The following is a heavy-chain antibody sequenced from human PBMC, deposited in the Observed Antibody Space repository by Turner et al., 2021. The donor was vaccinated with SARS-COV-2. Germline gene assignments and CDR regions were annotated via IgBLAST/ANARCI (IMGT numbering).Heavy chain of an antibody. J-gene: IGHJ6*02. CDR2: LFSNDEK. CDR1: GLSFSQVKMG. Sequence: QVTLKESGPVLVKPTETLTLTCTVAGLSFSQVKMGVSWIRQPPGKALEWLAHLFSNDEKSYITSLDNRLTISKDTSNSQVVLTMTNMDTVDTGTYYCAGMHERATVTTAFGFYYGIDVWGQGTTVIVSS. V-gene: IGHV2-26*01. CDR3: AGMHERATVTTAFGFYYGIDV. D-gene: IGHD3-10*01.